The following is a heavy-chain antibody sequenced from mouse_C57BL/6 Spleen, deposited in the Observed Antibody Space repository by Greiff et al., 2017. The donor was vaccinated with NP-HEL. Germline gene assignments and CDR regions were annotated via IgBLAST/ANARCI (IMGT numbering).Heavy chain of an antibody. V-gene: IGHV1-82*01. Sequence: VQLQQSGPELVKPGASVKISCKASGYAFSSSWMNWVKQRPGKGLEWIGRIYPGDGDTNYNGKFKGKATLTADKSSSTAYMQLSSLTSEDSAVYFWASPQATWFAYWGQGTLVTVSA. J-gene: IGHJ3*01. CDR2: IYPGDGDT. CDR1: GYAFSSSW. CDR3: ASPQATWFAY. D-gene: IGHD3-2*02.